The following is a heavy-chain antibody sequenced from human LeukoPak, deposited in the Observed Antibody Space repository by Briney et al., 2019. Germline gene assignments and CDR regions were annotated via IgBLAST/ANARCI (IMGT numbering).Heavy chain of an antibody. V-gene: IGHV1-69*13. D-gene: IGHD3-22*01. CDR2: IIPIFGTA. CDR1: GGTFSSYA. CDR3: ARGGIVVVMNNWLDP. Sequence: GASVKVSCKASGGTFSSYAISWVRQAPGQGLEWMGGIIPIFGTANYAQKFQGRVTITADESTSTAYMELSSLRSEDTAVYYCARGGIVVVMNNWLDPWGRGTLVTVSS. J-gene: IGHJ5*02.